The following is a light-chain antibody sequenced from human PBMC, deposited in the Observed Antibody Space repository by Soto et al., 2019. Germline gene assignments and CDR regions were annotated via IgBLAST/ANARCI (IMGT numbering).Light chain of an antibody. Sequence: DIQMTQSSSTLSASVGDRVTITCRASQSISSWLAWYQQKPGKAPKLLIYKASSLESGVPSRFSGSGSRTEFTLTISSLQPDDFATYYCQQYNSYPKTFGQGTKVEIK. CDR2: KAS. CDR3: QQYNSYPKT. CDR1: QSISSW. V-gene: IGKV1-5*03. J-gene: IGKJ1*01.